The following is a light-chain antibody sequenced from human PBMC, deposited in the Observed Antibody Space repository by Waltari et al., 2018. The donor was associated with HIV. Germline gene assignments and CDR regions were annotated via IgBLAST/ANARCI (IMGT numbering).Light chain of an antibody. Sequence: QSALTQPPSASGSPGQSVTISCTGTSSDIGGYNSVSWYQQHPGKAPKLIIYEVTERPAGGLYRFSGSKSWKTASLIVCGLQAGDGADYSCNSYAGSYDFVVFGGGTKLTVL. CDR2: EVT. J-gene: IGLJ2*01. V-gene: IGLV2-8*01. CDR1: SSDIGGYNS. CDR3: NSYAGSYDFVV.